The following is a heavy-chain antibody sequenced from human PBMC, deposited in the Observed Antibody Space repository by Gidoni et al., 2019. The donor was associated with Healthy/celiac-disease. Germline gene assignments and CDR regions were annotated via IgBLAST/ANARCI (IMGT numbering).Heavy chain of an antibody. J-gene: IGHJ6*03. D-gene: IGHD2-2*01. CDR2: FDPEDGET. V-gene: IGHV1-24*01. Sequence: QVQLVQSGAEVKKPGASVKVSCKVSGYTLTELSMHWVRQAPGKGLEWMGGFDPEDGETIYAQKFQGRVTMTEDTSTDTAYMELSSLRSEDTAVYYCATTVVPAATRASYYYYYYYMDVWGKGTTVTVSS. CDR1: GYTLTELS. CDR3: ATTVVPAATRASYYYYYYYMDV.